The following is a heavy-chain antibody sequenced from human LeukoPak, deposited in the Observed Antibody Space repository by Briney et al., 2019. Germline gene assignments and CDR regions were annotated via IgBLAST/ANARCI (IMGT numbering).Heavy chain of an antibody. CDR1: GFTFSSYW. CDR3: ARAPRYVITFGGENWYFDL. Sequence: GGSLRLSCAASGFTFSSYWMNWVRQAPWKGLEWVANIKEDRSEEYYVDSVKGRFTISRDNAKNSLYLQMNSLRAEDTAVYYCARAPRYVITFGGENWYFDLWGRGTLVTVSS. CDR2: IKEDRSEE. V-gene: IGHV3-7*01. J-gene: IGHJ2*01. D-gene: IGHD3-16*01.